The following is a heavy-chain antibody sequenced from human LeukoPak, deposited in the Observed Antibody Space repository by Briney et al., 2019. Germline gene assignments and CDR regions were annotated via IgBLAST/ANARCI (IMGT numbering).Heavy chain of an antibody. D-gene: IGHD6-6*01. J-gene: IGHJ5*02. CDR1: GYTFTGYY. V-gene: IGHV1-69*04. CDR3: ARDTRSSSSAWFDP. Sequence: ASVKVSCKASGYTFTGYYMFWVRQAPGQGLERMGRIIPILGIANYAQKFQGRVTITADKSTSTAYMELSSLRSEDTAVYYCARDTRSSSSAWFDPWGQGTLVTVSS. CDR2: IIPILGIA.